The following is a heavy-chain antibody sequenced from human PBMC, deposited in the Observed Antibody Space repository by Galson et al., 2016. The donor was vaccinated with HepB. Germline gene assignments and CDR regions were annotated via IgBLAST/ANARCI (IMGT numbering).Heavy chain of an antibody. V-gene: IGHV4-39*01. J-gene: IGHJ6*02. CDR2: IYYTGST. Sequence: SETLSLTCTVSGGSISSSGYHWGWTRQPPGKGLEWIGNIYYTGSTYYNPSLESRLSMSVDTSKNQFALTLTSVTAADTAVYYCARAAGHEYYFYGMEVWGQGTTVTVSS. CDR1: GGSISSSGYH. CDR3: ARAAGHEYYFYGMEV. D-gene: IGHD6-13*01.